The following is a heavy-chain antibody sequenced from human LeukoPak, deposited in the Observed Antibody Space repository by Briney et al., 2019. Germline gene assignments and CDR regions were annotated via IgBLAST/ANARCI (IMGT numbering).Heavy chain of an antibody. V-gene: IGHV6-1*01. D-gene: IGHD2-15*01. CDR2: TYYRSKWYN. J-gene: IGHJ4*02. Sequence: SQTLSLTCAISGDIVSSNSAAWNWIRQSPSRGLEWLGRTYYRSKWYNDYAVSVKSRITINPDTSKNQFSLKLSSVTAADTAVYYCARGGCSGGSCYSLDDGVDYWGQGTLVTVSS. CDR3: ARGGCSGGSCYSLDDGVDY. CDR1: GDIVSSNSAA.